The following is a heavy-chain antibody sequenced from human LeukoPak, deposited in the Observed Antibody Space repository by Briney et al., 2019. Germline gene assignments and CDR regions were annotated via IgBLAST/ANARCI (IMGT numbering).Heavy chain of an antibody. Sequence: PGGSLRLSCAASGFTFSSYGMHWGRRAPGKGLGRVAFIRNAGSNKYYEESVTGRFTISRDNSKNTLYLQMNSLRAEDTAVYYCAKVFYYYGSGSYYPASDFDYWGQGTLVTVSS. V-gene: IGHV3-30*02. J-gene: IGHJ4*02. CDR2: IRNAGSNK. CDR3: AKVFYYYGSGSYYPASDFDY. D-gene: IGHD3-10*01. CDR1: GFTFSSYG.